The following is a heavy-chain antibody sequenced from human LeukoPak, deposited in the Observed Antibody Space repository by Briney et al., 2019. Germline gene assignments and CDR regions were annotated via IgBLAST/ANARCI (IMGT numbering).Heavy chain of an antibody. D-gene: IGHD6-13*01. CDR2: IYYSGNT. V-gene: IGHV4-39*01. CDR1: GGSISSSSYY. J-gene: IGHJ5*02. CDR3: ARLPSSSWLNWFDP. Sequence: SETLSLTCTVSGGSISSSSYYWGWIRQPPGKGLEWIGSIYYSGNTYYNPSLKRRVTVSVDTSKNQFSLKLNSVTAADTAVYYCARLPSSSWLNWFDPWGQGTLVTVSS.